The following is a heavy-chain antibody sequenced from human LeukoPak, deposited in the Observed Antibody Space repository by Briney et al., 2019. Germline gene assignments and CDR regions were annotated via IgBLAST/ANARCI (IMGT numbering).Heavy chain of an antibody. J-gene: IGHJ4*02. V-gene: IGHV3-74*01. CDR3: ARVAVTGTFRFDS. Sequence: PGGSLRLSCAASGFIFRNYYMNWVRQVPGKGLMWVSRINNDGSITRYADSVKGRFTISRDNAKNTLYLQMSSLRAEDTAVYYCARVAVTGTFRFDSWGQGTLVSVSS. CDR2: INNDGSIT. D-gene: IGHD6-19*01. CDR1: GFIFRNYY.